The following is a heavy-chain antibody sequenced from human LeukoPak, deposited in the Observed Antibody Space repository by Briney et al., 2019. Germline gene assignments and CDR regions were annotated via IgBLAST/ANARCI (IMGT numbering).Heavy chain of an antibody. D-gene: IGHD1-26*01. CDR1: GFTFSSYS. V-gene: IGHV3-21*01. Sequence: NPGGSLRLSCAASGFTFSSYSMNWVRQAPGKGLGWVSSISSSSSYIYYADSVKGRFTISRDNAKNSLYLQMNSLRAEDTAVYYCARGRFAVGAGCYFDYWGQGTLVTVPS. CDR3: ARGRFAVGAGCYFDY. J-gene: IGHJ4*02. CDR2: ISSSSSYI.